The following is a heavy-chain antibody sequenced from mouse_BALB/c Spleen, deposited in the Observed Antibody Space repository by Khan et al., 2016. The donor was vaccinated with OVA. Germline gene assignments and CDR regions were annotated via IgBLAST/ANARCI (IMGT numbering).Heavy chain of an antibody. CDR1: GFSLTTYG. J-gene: IGHJ3*01. D-gene: IGHD1-1*01. Sequence: QVQLKESGPGLVASSQSLSITCTVSGFSLTTYGVHWVRQPPGKGLEWLDVIWAGGSTNYNSALMSRLSFSKDNSQSLAFLTMNGLQTDNTAMYYNARAYYYGAWFAYWGKETLVTVSA. CDR2: IWAGGST. V-gene: IGHV2-9*02. CDR3: ARAYYYGAWFAY.